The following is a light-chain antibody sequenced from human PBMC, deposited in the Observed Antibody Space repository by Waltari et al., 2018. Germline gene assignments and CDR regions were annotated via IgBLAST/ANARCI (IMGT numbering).Light chain of an antibody. Sequence: DIQMTQSPSSLSASVGDRVTITCRASQSISSYLNWYQQKPGKAPKLLIYAASSLQSGVPSMFSGSGSGTDFTLTISSLQPEDFATYYCQQSYSTPSFGGGTKVEIK. CDR2: AAS. J-gene: IGKJ4*01. CDR3: QQSYSTPS. CDR1: QSISSY. V-gene: IGKV1-39*01.